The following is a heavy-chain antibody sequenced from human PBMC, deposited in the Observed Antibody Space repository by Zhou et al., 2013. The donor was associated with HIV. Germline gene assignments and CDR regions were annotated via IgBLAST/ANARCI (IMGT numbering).Heavy chain of an antibody. V-gene: IGHV1-8*03. CDR3: ARQNYDFWSGYYTYYYYYYMDV. CDR1: GGTFSSYA. CDR2: MNPNSGNT. D-gene: IGHD3-3*01. J-gene: IGHJ6*03. Sequence: QVQLVQSGAEVKKPGSSVKVSCKASGGTFSSYAISWVRQAPGQGLEWMGWMNPNSGNTGYAQKFQGRVTITRNTSISTAYMELSSLRSEDTAVYYCARQNYDFWSGYYTYYYYYYMDVWAKGPRSPSP.